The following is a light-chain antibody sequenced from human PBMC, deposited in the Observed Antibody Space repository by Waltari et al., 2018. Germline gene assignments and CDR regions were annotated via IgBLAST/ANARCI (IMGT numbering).Light chain of an antibody. V-gene: IGLV2-8*01. Sequence: QSALTQPPSASGSPGQSVTLSCTGTNSDIGAYNYVSWYQQYPGKAPRVVIYEVSQRPPGVPGRFSGSKSGNTASLTVSGLQAEDEAEYHCSSYAGSNGMVFGGGTKVTVL. CDR1: NSDIGAYNY. J-gene: IGLJ3*02. CDR2: EVS. CDR3: SSYAGSNGMV.